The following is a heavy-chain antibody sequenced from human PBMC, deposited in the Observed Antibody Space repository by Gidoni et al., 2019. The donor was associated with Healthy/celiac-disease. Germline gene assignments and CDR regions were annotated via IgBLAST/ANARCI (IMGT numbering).Heavy chain of an antibody. Sequence: QVQLVQSGAEVKNHGPSVKVSCKASGVIFSSYAVSWVRQAPGQELEWMGGSIPIFGTANYAQKVQGRVTITADESTSTAYMELSSLRSEDTAVYYCARDMATATMFYFDYWGQGTLVTVSS. V-gene: IGHV1-69*01. D-gene: IGHD6-25*01. CDR2: SIPIFGTA. CDR3: ARDMATATMFYFDY. J-gene: IGHJ4*02. CDR1: GVIFSSYA.